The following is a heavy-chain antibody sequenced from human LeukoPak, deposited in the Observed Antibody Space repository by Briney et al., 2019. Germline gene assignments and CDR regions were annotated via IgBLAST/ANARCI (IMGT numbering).Heavy chain of an antibody. CDR2: IIAYSGNT. J-gene: IGHJ5*02. D-gene: IGHD3-10*01. CDR3: ASDILVRDIINWFDP. Sequence: EASLKLSCKASGYTFTSYGISWVRQAPRQGLEGMGWIIAYSGNTNHAQNLQGRVTMTTDTSKSTSYMGLSSLRDDDTAVYYCASDILVRDIINWFDPWGQGTQVTVSS. V-gene: IGHV1-18*01. CDR1: GYTFTSYG.